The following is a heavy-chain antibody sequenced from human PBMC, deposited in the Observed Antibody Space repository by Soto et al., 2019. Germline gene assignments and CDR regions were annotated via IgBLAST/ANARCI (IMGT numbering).Heavy chain of an antibody. J-gene: IGHJ4*02. V-gene: IGHV3-21*04. CDR2: INSGGTSI. Sequence: GGSLRLSCAASGFAFKTYTMNWVRQVPGKGLEWVSSINSGGTSIYYADSVKGRFTVSRDNAKTSLYLQMNSLRSDDTAVYYCARGEAPPIAAAGTGDDYWGQGTLVTVSS. CDR3: ARGEAPPIAAAGTGDDY. CDR1: GFAFKTYT. D-gene: IGHD6-13*01.